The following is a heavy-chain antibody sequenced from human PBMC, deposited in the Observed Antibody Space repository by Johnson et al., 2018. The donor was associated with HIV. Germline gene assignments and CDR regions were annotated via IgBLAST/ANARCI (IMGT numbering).Heavy chain of an antibody. V-gene: IGHV3-7*01. CDR3: AKVQGFRRAFDI. CDR1: GFNFGDDS. J-gene: IGHJ3*02. Sequence: VQLVESGGGLVQPGRSLRLSCTASGFNFGDDSMAWVRQAPGKGLEWVANIKQDGSEKYYVDSVKGRFTISRDNAKNSLYLQMNSLKTEDTAVYYCAKVQGFRRAFDIWGQGTMVTVSS. D-gene: IGHD2-15*01. CDR2: IKQDGSEK.